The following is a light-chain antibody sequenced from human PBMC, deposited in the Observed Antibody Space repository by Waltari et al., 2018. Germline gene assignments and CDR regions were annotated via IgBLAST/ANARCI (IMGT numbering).Light chain of an antibody. CDR2: EVT. V-gene: IGLV2-14*01. CDR3: SSYTSTSSVVL. Sequence: QSALTQPASLSGSPGQSITISCTGTSSDVGDYKYVSWYQHHPGKAPQVMIYEVTLRPSGVSNRFSGSKSGNTASLTISGLQAEDEADYYCSSYTSTSSVVLFGGGTKLTVL. J-gene: IGLJ2*01. CDR1: SSDVGDYKY.